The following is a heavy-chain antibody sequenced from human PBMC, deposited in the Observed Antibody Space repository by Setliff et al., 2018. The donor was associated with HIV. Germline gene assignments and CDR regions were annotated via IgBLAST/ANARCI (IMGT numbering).Heavy chain of an antibody. CDR2: IVDSGAT. CDR3: ARARSCSGGTCLIYYYYYYGMDV. V-gene: IGHV4-34*12. J-gene: IGHJ6*02. CDR1: GGSLDNYY. Sequence: TLSLPCDVYGGSLDNYYWTWMRQAPGKGLEWIGEIVDSGATFYNSSLQSRVTISLDTPRKRFSLKLRSVTAADTAAYYCARARSCSGGTCLIYYYYYYGMDVWGQGTTVTVSS. D-gene: IGHD3-16*01.